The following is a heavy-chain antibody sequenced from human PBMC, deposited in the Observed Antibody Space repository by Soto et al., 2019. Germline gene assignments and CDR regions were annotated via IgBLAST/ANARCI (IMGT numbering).Heavy chain of an antibody. CDR2: IYPGDSDT. D-gene: IGHD6-19*01. Sequence: GESLKISCKGSGYSFTSYWIGWVRQMPGKGLEWMGIIYPGDSDTRYSPSFQGQVTISADKSISTAYLQWSSLKASDTAMYYCASRGWSNYYYYGMDVWGQGTTVTVSS. V-gene: IGHV5-51*01. CDR1: GYSFTSYW. J-gene: IGHJ6*02. CDR3: ASRGWSNYYYYGMDV.